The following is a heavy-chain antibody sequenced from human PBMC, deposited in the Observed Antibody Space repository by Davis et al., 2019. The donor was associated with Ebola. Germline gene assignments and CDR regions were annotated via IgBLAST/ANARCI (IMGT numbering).Heavy chain of an antibody. Sequence: GGSLRLSCAASGFTFSDYYMSWIRQAPGKGLEWVSYISSSGSTIYYADSVKGRFTISRDNAKNSLYLQMNSLRAEDTAVYYCARGHVRGVMFFRWFDPWGQGTLVTVSS. CDR2: ISSSGSTI. D-gene: IGHD3-10*01. V-gene: IGHV3-11*01. CDR1: GFTFSDYY. CDR3: ARGHVRGVMFFRWFDP. J-gene: IGHJ5*02.